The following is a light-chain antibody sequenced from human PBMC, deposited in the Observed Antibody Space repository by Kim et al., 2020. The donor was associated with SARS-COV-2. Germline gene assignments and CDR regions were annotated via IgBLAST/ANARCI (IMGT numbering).Light chain of an antibody. CDR2: AKN. Sequence: AVGQTGSTTCQGDRVRRYAASWYQQKPGQAPLLVISAKNNRPSGIPDRFSGSSAGNTASLTITGAVAEDEGDYYCKARDSSGNHLVFGGGTQLTVL. CDR1: RVRRYA. V-gene: IGLV3-19*01. J-gene: IGLJ3*02. CDR3: KARDSSGNHLV.